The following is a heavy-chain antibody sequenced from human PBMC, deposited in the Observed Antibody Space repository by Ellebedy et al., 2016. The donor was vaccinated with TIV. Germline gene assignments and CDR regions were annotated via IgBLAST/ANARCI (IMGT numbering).Heavy chain of an antibody. CDR2: IYPGDSDT. J-gene: IGHJ3*02. CDR3: ARHTLGVWLGELFRNEDGFDI. CDR1: GYSFTGYW. Sequence: GESLKISCKVSGYSFTGYWIGWVHQMPGKGLEWMGIIYPGDSDTRYSPSFQGQVTISADKSISTAYLQWSSLKASDTAMYYCARHTLGVWLGELFRNEDGFDIWGQGTMVTVSS. D-gene: IGHD3-10*01. V-gene: IGHV5-51*07.